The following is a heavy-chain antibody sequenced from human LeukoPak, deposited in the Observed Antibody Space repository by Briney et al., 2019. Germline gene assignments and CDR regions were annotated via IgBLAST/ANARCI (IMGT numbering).Heavy chain of an antibody. J-gene: IGHJ3*02. V-gene: IGHV5-51*01. CDR3: ARRFPFFGDAFDI. CDR2: IYPGDSDT. CDR1: GYSFTIYW. Sequence: GEALKISCKGSGYSFTIYWLGWVRQMPGKGLEWMGIIYPGDSDTRYSPSFQGQVTISADKSITTAYLQWSSLKASDTAMYYCARRFPFFGDAFDIWGQGTMVTVSS. D-gene: IGHD2/OR15-2a*01.